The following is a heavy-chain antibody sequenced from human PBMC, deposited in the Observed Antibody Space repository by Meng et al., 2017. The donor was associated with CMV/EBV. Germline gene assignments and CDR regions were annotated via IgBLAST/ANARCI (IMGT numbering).Heavy chain of an antibody. CDR3: ARDVSDIWQQLSYHYYGMDV. CDR2: ISYDGSNK. Sequence: GGSLRLSCAASGFTFSSYAMHWVRQAPGKGLEWVAVISYDGSNKYYADSVKGRFTISRDNSKNTLYLQMNSLRAEDTAVYYCARDVSDIWQQLSYHYYGMDVWGQGTTVTVSS. CDR1: GFTFSSYA. D-gene: IGHD6-13*01. J-gene: IGHJ6*02. V-gene: IGHV3-30-3*01.